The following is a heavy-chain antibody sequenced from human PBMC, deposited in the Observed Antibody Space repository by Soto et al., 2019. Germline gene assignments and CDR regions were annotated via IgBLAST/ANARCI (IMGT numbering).Heavy chain of an antibody. V-gene: IGHV4-4*07. D-gene: IGHD3-16*01. J-gene: IGHJ4*02. CDR2: FSARGGT. Sequence: SETLSLTCSVPGGSISGSYWSWIRQPAGKGLEWIRRFSARGGTNYNPSLKTRVTMSVDTSKNQFSLELYSVTAADTAIYSCAKSLGAFGDYWGQGVQVTVSS. CDR1: GGSISGSY. CDR3: AKSLGAFGDY.